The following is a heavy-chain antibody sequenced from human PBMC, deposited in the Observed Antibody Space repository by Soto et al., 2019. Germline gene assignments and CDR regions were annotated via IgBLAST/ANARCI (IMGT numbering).Heavy chain of an antibody. Sequence: GGSLRLSCAAPGFTFSSYGMHWVRQAPGKGLEWVAFISYDGRKKYYADSVKGRFTISRDNSKNTLYLQMNSLRSEDTAVYYCAREVEMSTSNHNWFDPWGQGTLVTVSS. CDR1: GFTFSSYG. CDR2: ISYDGRKK. D-gene: IGHD1-1*01. J-gene: IGHJ5*02. CDR3: AREVEMSTSNHNWFDP. V-gene: IGHV3-30*03.